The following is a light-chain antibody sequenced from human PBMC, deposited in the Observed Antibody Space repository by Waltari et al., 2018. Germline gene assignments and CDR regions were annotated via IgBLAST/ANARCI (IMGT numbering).Light chain of an antibody. J-gene: IGKJ4*01. CDR2: AAS. V-gene: IGKV1D-12*01. CDR1: QLITSW. CDR3: QQADSLPLT. Sequence: DIQMTQSPSSVSSSVGDTVTITCRASQLITSWLAWYQQKPGKAPKLLIYAASSLQSGVPARFSGSGSGADFTLTISSLQPEDFATYYCQQADSLPLTFGGGTKVEIK.